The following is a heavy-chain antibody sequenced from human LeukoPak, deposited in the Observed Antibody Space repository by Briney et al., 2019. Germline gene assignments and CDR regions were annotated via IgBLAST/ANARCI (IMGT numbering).Heavy chain of an antibody. Sequence: SETLSLTCTVSGGSISSHFWSWIRQPPGKGLEWIAYIYYSGSTDYNPSLKSRVTISVDTSKNQFSLKLSSVTAADTAVYYCARQTMGTADAFDIWGQGTMVTVSS. CDR1: GGSISSHF. CDR2: IYYSGST. D-gene: IGHD1-1*01. CDR3: ARQTMGTADAFDI. V-gene: IGHV4-59*08. J-gene: IGHJ3*02.